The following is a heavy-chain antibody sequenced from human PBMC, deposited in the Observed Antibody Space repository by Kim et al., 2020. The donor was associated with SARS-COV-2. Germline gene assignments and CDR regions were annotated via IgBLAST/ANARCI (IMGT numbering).Heavy chain of an antibody. Sequence: ASVKVSCKASGYTFTNSYIHWVRQAPGQGLEWMGMINPNSGNTNYAQKFQARVTMTRDTSTSTVYMELSSLRYEDSAVYYCARDFSVHLSFEVDHWCQGTLLTVSS. CDR2: INPNSGNT. D-gene: IGHD3-16*01. V-gene: IGHV1-46*01. CDR3: ARDFSVHLSFEVDH. J-gene: IGHJ4*02. CDR1: GYTFTNSY.